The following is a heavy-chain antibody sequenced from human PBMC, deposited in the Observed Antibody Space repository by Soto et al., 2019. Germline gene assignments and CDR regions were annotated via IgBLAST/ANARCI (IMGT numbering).Heavy chain of an antibody. CDR2: INHSGSI. Sequence: PSETLSLTCAVSGGSISSGGYSWSWIRQPPGKGLEWIGYINHSGSINYNPSLKSRVTISVDRSKNQFSLKLSSVTAADTAVYYCASGVSIQLCPHWGQGTLVTVSS. V-gene: IGHV4-30-2*01. CDR3: ASGVSIQLCPH. D-gene: IGHD5-18*01. J-gene: IGHJ4*02. CDR1: GGSISSGGYS.